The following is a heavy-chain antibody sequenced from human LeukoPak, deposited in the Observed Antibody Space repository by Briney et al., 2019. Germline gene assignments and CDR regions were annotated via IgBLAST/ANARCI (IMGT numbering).Heavy chain of an antibody. D-gene: IGHD3-10*01. CDR2: IYYSGST. CDR1: GGSISSYY. CDR3: ARASLAGDI. J-gene: IGHJ3*02. V-gene: IGHV4-59*01. Sequence: SETLSLTCTVSGGSISSYYWSWIRQPPGKGLEWIGYIYYSGSTNYNPSLKSRVTISVDTSKDQFSLKLSSVTTADTAVYYCARASLAGDIWGQGTMVTVSS.